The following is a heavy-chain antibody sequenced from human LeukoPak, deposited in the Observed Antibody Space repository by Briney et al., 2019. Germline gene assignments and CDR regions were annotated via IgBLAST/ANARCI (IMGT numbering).Heavy chain of an antibody. J-gene: IGHJ4*02. CDR3: AKADFDY. CDR2: ISYDGSNK. CDR1: GFTFSSYG. V-gene: IGHV3-30*18. Sequence: GGSLRLSCAASGFTFSSYGMHWVRQAPGKGLEWVAVISYDGSNKYYADSVKGRFTISRDNSKNTLYLQMNSLRAEDTAVYYCAKADFDYWGQGTLVTVSS.